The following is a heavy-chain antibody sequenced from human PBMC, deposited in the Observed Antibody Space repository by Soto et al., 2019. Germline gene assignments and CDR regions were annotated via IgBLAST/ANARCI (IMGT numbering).Heavy chain of an antibody. V-gene: IGHV4-34*01. J-gene: IGHJ4*02. Sequence: PSATLSLTCAVYGGSFSGYYWSWIRQPPGKGLEWIGEINHSGSTNYNPSLKSRVTISVDTSKNQFSLKLSSVTAADTAVYYCARAKGDIVVVVAATVIFDYWGQGTLVTVSS. CDR2: INHSGST. CDR1: GGSFSGYY. D-gene: IGHD2-15*01. CDR3: ARAKGDIVVVVAATVIFDY.